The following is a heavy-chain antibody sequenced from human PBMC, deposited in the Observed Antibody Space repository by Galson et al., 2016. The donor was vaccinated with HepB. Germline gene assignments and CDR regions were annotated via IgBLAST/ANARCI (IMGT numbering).Heavy chain of an antibody. CDR3: TRDGTLRPLGY. Sequence: SLRLSCAASGFTLNSYWMSWVRQAPGKGLEWVTNIKEDGSERYYVDSVKGRFTISRDNAKKLVFLQMNSLRAEDTALYYCTRDGTLRPLGYWGQGTLVTVSS. D-gene: IGHD3-22*01. CDR1: GFTLNSYW. J-gene: IGHJ4*02. CDR2: IKEDGSER. V-gene: IGHV3-7*03.